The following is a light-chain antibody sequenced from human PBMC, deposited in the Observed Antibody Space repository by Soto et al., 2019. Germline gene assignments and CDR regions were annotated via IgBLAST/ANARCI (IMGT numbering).Light chain of an antibody. CDR2: DAS. J-gene: IGKJ4*01. V-gene: IGKV3-11*01. CDR1: QSVSNY. Sequence: EIVLTQSPATLSLSPGERATLSCGASQSVSNYLAWFQQKPGQAPRLLIYDASNRATGIPARFSGSGSGTDFTLTISSLEPEDSAVYYCQQRSSWPLLTFGGGTKVEI. CDR3: QQRSSWPLLT.